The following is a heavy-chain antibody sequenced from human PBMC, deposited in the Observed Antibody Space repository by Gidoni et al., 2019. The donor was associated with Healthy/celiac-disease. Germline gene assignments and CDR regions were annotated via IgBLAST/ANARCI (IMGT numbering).Heavy chain of an antibody. D-gene: IGHD6-13*01. Sequence: EVKLLESGGGVVRPGGSLRRYSADSGFTVRSYAMSWVRHAPGKGLEWVSAISSSGGSTYYSDSVKGRCTISRDNSKNTLYLQMNSLRAEDTAVYYCAKSRNIAAAGAGYAFDIWGQGTMVTVSS. CDR2: ISSSGGST. J-gene: IGHJ3*02. V-gene: IGHV3-23*01. CDR3: AKSRNIAAAGAGYAFDI. CDR1: GFTVRSYA.